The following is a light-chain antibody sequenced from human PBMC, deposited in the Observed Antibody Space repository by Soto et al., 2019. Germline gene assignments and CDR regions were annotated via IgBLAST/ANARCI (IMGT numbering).Light chain of an antibody. CDR2: DAS. Sequence: EIVLTQSPATLSLSPGERATLSCRASQSVSSYLAWYQQKPGQAPRLLIYDASNRATGIPARFSGSGSGTDLTIHIRSLEPEDFALYYCQPRSNSPLTFGGGTNVEIK. J-gene: IGKJ4*01. V-gene: IGKV3-11*01. CDR1: QSVSSY. CDR3: QPRSNSPLT.